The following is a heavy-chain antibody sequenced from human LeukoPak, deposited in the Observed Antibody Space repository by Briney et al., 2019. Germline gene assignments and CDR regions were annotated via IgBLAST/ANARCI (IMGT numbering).Heavy chain of an antibody. V-gene: IGHV3-33*01. CDR2: ILYDGSIR. J-gene: IGHJ4*02. CDR1: GLIFSRYG. CDR3: VRDDGLAGTPFDY. D-gene: IGHD6-19*01. Sequence: GTSLRLACAPSGLIFSRYGMHWVRQSPGRGLEWVTFILYDGSIREYADSVKGRLTTSRDDSKSTLYLQMNSLRVEDTAVYYCVRDDGLAGTPFDYWGQGALVTVSS.